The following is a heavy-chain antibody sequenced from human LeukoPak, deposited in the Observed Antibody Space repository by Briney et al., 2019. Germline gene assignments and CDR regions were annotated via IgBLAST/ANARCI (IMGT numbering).Heavy chain of an antibody. J-gene: IGHJ4*02. D-gene: IGHD1-14*01. V-gene: IGHV4-31*03. CDR3: AREGQP. CDR2: IYYSGRA. CDR1: GGSIISGGFY. Sequence: SETLSLTCTVSGGSIISGGFYWSWIRQHPGKGLEWIGYIYYSGRAYYNPSLKNRVTISVDTSKNQFTLNLSSVTAADTAVYYCAREGQPWGQGTLVTVSS.